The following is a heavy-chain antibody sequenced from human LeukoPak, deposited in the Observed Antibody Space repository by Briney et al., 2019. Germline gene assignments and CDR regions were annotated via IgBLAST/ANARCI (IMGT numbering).Heavy chain of an antibody. CDR1: GGSISSRNW. CDR3: ARGTTSDRYY. CDR2: ISTDGST. V-gene: IGHV4-4*02. D-gene: IGHD1-14*01. J-gene: IGHJ4*02. Sequence: SETLSLTCDVSGGSISSRNWWSWVRQPPGKGLEWIGRISTDGSTNYNPSLKNRVTMSVDTSKNQFSLKLSSVTAADTAVYYCARGTTSDRYYWGQGTLVTVSS.